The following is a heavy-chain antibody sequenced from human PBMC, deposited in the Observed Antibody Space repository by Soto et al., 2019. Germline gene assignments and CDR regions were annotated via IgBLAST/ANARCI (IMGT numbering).Heavy chain of an antibody. CDR1: GYTFTSYY. CDR3: ARGQRRQLFTDIVLVPAAIS. Sequence: GASVKVSCKASGYTFTSYYMHWVRKAPGQGLEWMGIINPSGSTSYAQKFQGRVTITRDKSTSTAYMELSSLRSEDTAVYYCARGQRRQLFTDIVLVPAAISWGQGTLVTVSS. J-gene: IGHJ4*02. D-gene: IGHD2-2*02. V-gene: IGHV1-46*01. CDR2: INPSGST.